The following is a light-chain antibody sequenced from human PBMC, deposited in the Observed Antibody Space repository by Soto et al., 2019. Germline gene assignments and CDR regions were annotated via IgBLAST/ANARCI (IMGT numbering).Light chain of an antibody. CDR2: SAS. J-gene: IGKJ1*01. CDR1: QGISTY. Sequence: DIQLTQSPSFLSASVGDRVSITCRASQGISTYLTWYQQKPGKAPKLLIYSASTLQSGVPPRFSGSGSGTEFTLTISSLEPEDLAPYFCHQLNGLPPTFGQGTKVEIK. V-gene: IGKV1-9*01. CDR3: HQLNGLPPT.